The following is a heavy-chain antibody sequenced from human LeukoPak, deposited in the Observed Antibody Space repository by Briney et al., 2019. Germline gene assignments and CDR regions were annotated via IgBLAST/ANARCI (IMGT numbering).Heavy chain of an antibody. CDR1: GFTFDDYA. Sequence: GRSLRLSCAASGFTFDDYAMHWVRHAPGKGLEWVSGISWNSGSIGYADSVKGRFTISRDNAKNSLYLQMNSLRAEDMALYYCAKGYCSSTSCRFDYWGQGALVTVSS. CDR3: AKGYCSSTSCRFDY. CDR2: ISWNSGSI. J-gene: IGHJ4*02. V-gene: IGHV3-9*03. D-gene: IGHD2-2*01.